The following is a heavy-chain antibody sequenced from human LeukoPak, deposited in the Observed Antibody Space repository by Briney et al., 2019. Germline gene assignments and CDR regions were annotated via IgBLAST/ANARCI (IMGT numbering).Heavy chain of an antibody. CDR3: ARDNPETYDFWSGILAGDWYFDL. D-gene: IGHD3-3*01. J-gene: IGHJ2*01. CDR1: GYTFTGYY. CDR2: INPSGGST. V-gene: IGHV1-46*01. Sequence: ASVKVSCKASGYTFTGYYMHWVRQAPGQGLEWMGIINPSGGSTSYAQKFQGRVTMTRDTSTSTVYMELSSLRSEDTAVYYCARDNPETYDFWSGILAGDWYFDLWGRGTLVTVSS.